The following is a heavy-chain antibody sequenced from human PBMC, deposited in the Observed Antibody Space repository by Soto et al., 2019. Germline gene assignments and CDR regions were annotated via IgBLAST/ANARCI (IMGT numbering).Heavy chain of an antibody. Sequence: PSETLSLTCTVSGASLNSEGYYWTWIRQYPGRGLEWLGYIYYNGATNYSPSLKSRLAISRDTSQNQFSLRLTSVTAADTAVYFWARKGHLVSSWYKTEFQHWEQATLVTVSS. J-gene: IGHJ1*01. CDR1: GASLNSEGYY. V-gene: IGHV4-31*03. CDR3: ARKGHLVSSWYKTEFQH. CDR2: IYYNGAT. D-gene: IGHD6-13*01.